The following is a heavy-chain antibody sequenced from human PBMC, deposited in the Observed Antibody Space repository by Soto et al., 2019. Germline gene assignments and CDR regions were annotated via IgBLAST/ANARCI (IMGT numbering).Heavy chain of an antibody. CDR2: IYYSGTT. CDR3: ARHFSVDYFDY. Sequence: QLQLQESGPGLVKPSETLSLTCTVSGDSITSNSYFWAWIRQPLGKGLEWIGSIYYSGTTYYNPSLKSRVTISVDRSKNQFSLKLSSVTAADTAVYYCARHFSVDYFDYWGQGALVTVSS. J-gene: IGHJ4*02. V-gene: IGHV4-39*01. CDR1: GDSITSNSYF.